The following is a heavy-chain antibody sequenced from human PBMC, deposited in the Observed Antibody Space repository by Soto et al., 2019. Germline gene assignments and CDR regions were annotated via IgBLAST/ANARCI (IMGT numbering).Heavy chain of an antibody. CDR2: MNPNSGNT. D-gene: IGHD2-15*01. Sequence: QVQLVQSGAEVKKPGASVKVSCKASGYTFTTYDINWVRQATGQGLEWMGWMNPNSGNTGYAEKFQGRVTMTRDTSISTAYMELSSLTSEDTAIYYCVRGSSSGGWSEGDSWGQGALVTVSS. CDR3: VRGSSSGGWSEGDS. J-gene: IGHJ4*02. V-gene: IGHV1-8*01. CDR1: GYTFTTYD.